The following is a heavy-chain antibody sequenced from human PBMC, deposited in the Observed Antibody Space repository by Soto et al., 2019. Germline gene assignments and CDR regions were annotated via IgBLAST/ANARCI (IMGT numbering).Heavy chain of an antibody. CDR1: GYTFTDYD. J-gene: IGHJ4*02. CDR3: EVTTGY. CDR2: VSPDSGNA. V-gene: IGHV1-8*01. Sequence: QVQVVQSKAEAKKPGASVKVSCKTSGYTFTDYDINWVRQAPGQGLEWMGWVSPDSGNAGYAQQFQGRVSMTSDTSTSTGYMELTSLRSEDTAVYFCEVTTGYWGQGTMVTVSS. D-gene: IGHD3-9*01.